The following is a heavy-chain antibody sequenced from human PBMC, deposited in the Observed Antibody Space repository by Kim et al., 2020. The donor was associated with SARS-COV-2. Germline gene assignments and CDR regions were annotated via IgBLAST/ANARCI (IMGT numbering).Heavy chain of an antibody. Sequence: GGSLRLSCAASGFTFSSYSMNWVRQAPGKGLEWVSYISSSSSTIYYADSVKGRFTISRDNAKNSLYLQMNSLRDEDTAVYYCAREIVVVPAALVGAYYYYGMDGWGQGTTVTVSS. CDR3: AREIVVVPAALVGAYYYYGMDG. D-gene: IGHD2-2*01. CDR1: GFTFSSYS. CDR2: ISSSSSTI. V-gene: IGHV3-48*02. J-gene: IGHJ6*02.